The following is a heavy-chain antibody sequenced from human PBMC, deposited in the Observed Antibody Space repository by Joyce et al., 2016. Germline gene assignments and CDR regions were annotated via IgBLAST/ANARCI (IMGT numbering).Heavy chain of an antibody. CDR1: GGSFNKYT. D-gene: IGHD5-24*01. J-gene: IGHJ6*02. CDR3: AGTFNYPHHDGMDV. V-gene: IGHV1-69*02. CDR2: FIPMLNMT. Sequence: QVHLVPSGAEVKKSGSSVKVSCKASGGSFNKYTVSWVRQAPGKGLAWMVRFIPMLNMTNYAQEFQGRVTITADKSTTTAYMQLTGLRSDDTAVYFCAGTFNYPHHDGMDVWGQGTTITVSS.